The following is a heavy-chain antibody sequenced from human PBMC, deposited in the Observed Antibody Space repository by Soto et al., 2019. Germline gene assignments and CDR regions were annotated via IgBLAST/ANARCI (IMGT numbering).Heavy chain of an antibody. D-gene: IGHD1-7*01. CDR1: GGTFSSYA. J-gene: IGHJ4*02. Sequence: QVQLVQSGAEVKKPGSSVKVSCKASGGTFSSYAISWVRQAPGQGLEWMGGIIPIFGTANYAQKFQGRVTITADESTSTAYMERSSLRSEDTAVYYCARRGGRITGTTGSYYFDYWGQGTLVTVSS. CDR2: IIPIFGTA. V-gene: IGHV1-69*01. CDR3: ARRGGRITGTTGSYYFDY.